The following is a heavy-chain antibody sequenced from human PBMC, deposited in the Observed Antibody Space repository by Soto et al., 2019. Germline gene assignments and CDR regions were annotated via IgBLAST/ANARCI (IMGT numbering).Heavy chain of an antibody. V-gene: IGHV5-51*01. Sequence: GESLKISCNGVGYKFGSAWIGWVRQMPGKGLEWMGIIKPGTSDIRYSPSCRGHVTISADEAVSTAYLQWSSLKASDTAMYYCARQLSHICDSWGQGTLVTVSS. CDR2: IKPGTSDI. CDR3: ARQLSHICDS. J-gene: IGHJ4*02. CDR1: GYKFGSAW. D-gene: IGHD3-3*02.